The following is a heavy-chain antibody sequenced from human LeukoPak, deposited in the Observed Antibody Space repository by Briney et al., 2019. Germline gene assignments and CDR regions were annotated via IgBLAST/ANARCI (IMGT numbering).Heavy chain of an antibody. V-gene: IGHV3-30*18. CDR3: AKGTYSDGYPPDY. CDR1: GFTFSSYG. D-gene: IGHD5-18*01. J-gene: IGHJ4*02. CDR2: ISYDGSNK. Sequence: GRSLRLSCAASGFTFSSYGMHWVRQAPGKGLEWVAVISYDGSNKYYADSVKGRFTISRDNSKNTLYLQMNSLTAEDTAVYCGAKGTYSDGYPPDYWGQGTLVTVSS.